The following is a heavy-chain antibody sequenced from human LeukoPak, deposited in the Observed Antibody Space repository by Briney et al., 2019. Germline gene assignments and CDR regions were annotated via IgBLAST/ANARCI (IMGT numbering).Heavy chain of an antibody. J-gene: IGHJ4*02. CDR2: ISSSGRTK. D-gene: IGHD1-26*01. V-gene: IGHV3-48*03. Sequence: GGSLRLSCAASGFTFSSYEMNWVRQAPGKGLEWVSYISSSGRTKYYADSVKGRFTISRDNAKNSLYLQMNSLRAEDTALYYCASGGIYYGAAFDFWGQGSLVTVSA. CDR3: ASGGIYYGAAFDF. CDR1: GFTFSSYE.